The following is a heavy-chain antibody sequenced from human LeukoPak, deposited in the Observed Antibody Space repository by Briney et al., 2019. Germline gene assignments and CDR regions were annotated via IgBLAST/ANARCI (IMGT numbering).Heavy chain of an antibody. D-gene: IGHD4/OR15-4a*01. Sequence: SETLSLTCTVSGGSISSGDYYWSWIRQPPGKGLEWIGYIYYSGSTYYNPSLKSRVTISVDTSKNQFSLELSSVTAADTAVYYCARGDYGNWFDPWGQGTLVTVSS. V-gene: IGHV4-30-4*01. J-gene: IGHJ5*02. CDR2: IYYSGST. CDR1: GGSISSGDYY. CDR3: ARGDYGNWFDP.